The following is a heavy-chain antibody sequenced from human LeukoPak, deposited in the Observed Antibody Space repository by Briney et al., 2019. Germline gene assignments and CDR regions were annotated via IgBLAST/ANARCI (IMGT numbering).Heavy chain of an antibody. D-gene: IGHD5-12*01. J-gene: IGHJ4*02. CDR3: AKDGYPEIGRTWSDY. Sequence: PSETLSLTCAVYGGSFSGYYWSWIRQPPGKGLEWIGEINHSGSTNYNPSLKSRVTISVDTSKNQFSLKLSSVTAADTAVYYCAKDGYPEIGRTWSDYWGQGALVTVSS. CDR2: INHSGST. V-gene: IGHV4-34*01. CDR1: GGSFSGYY.